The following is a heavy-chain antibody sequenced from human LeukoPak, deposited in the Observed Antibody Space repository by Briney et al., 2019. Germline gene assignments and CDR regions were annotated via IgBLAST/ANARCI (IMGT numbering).Heavy chain of an antibody. CDR1: GYTFTGYY. CDR2: INPNSGGR. CDR3: ARDNGSGMDV. V-gene: IGHV1-2*04. D-gene: IGHD2-8*01. J-gene: IGHJ6*04. Sequence: GASVTVSFKASGYTFTGYYMHWVRQAPGQGREWMGWINPNSGGRNYAQKFQGWVTITRDTSISTAYMELIRLRSDDTAVYYCARDNGSGMDVWGKGTTVTVSS.